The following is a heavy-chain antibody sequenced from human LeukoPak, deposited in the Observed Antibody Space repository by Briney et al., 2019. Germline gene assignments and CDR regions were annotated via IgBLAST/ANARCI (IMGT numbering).Heavy chain of an antibody. CDR2: ISGSGDRT. J-gene: IGHJ4*02. D-gene: IGHD6-13*01. CDR3: ARSYYGSSCPDY. V-gene: IGHV3-23*01. CDR1: AFPFNTFG. Sequence: GGSLRPSGAALAFPFNTFGMTGAGQAPGKGLGWVSSISGSGDRTYYADSVKGRFTISRDNSKNTLYLQMTSLRAADTAVYYRARSYYGSSCPDYWGQGTLVTVSS.